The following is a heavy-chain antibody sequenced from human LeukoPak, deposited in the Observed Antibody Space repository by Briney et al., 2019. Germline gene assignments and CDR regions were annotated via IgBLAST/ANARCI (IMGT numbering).Heavy chain of an antibody. V-gene: IGHV3-21*01. D-gene: IGHD4-17*01. Sequence: GGSLRLSCAASGFTFSSYSMNWVRQAPGKGLEWVSSISSSSSYIYYADSVKGRFTISRDNAKNSLYLQMNSLRAEDTAVYYCAKDPNGDYIGAFDFWGRGTMVTVSS. CDR1: GFTFSSYS. J-gene: IGHJ3*01. CDR2: ISSSSSYI. CDR3: AKDPNGDYIGAFDF.